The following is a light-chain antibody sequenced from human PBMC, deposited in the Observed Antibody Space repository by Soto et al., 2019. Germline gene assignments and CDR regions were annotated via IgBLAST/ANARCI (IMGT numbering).Light chain of an antibody. CDR1: QSVGSSY. Sequence: EIVLTQSRGTLSLAPGGRAARRCGASQSVGSSYLAWYQHKPGXAPXXLIYGATSRATGIPDRFSGSGSGTDFTLTISRLEPEDFAVYVCQQYNYLITFGQGTRLEIK. J-gene: IGKJ5*01. CDR3: QQYNYLIT. V-gene: IGKV3-20*01. CDR2: GAT.